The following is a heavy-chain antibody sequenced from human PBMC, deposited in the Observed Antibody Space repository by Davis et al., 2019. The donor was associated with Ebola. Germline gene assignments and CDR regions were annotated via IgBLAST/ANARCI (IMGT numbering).Heavy chain of an antibody. D-gene: IGHD1-14*01. CDR3: ARARGTGAFFDY. CDR1: GGSFSGYY. CDR2: IYYSGST. J-gene: IGHJ4*02. Sequence: SETLSLTCAVYGGSFSGYYWSWIRQPPGKGLEWIGSIYYSGSTYYNPSLKSRVTISVDTSKNQFSLKLSSVTAADTAVYYCARARGTGAFFDYWGQGTLVTVSS. V-gene: IGHV4-34*01.